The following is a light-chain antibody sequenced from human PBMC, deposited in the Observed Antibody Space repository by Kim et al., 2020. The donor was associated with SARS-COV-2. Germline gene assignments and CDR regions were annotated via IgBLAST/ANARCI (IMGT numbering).Light chain of an antibody. CDR1: PSLSTTH. J-gene: IGKJ4*01. CDR2: GTH. CDR3: KQYGTSPRT. V-gene: IGKV3-20*01. Sequence: APGEAATLTCRASPSLSTTHFARYPQKTGQAPRLLIYGTHRRATGTTDRFSGSGSGTDFTLTISRLESEDFAVYYCKQYGTSPRTFGGGTKVDIK.